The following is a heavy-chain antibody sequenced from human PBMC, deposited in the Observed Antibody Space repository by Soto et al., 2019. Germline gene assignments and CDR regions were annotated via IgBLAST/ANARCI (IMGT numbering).Heavy chain of an antibody. CDR2: ISGSGGTT. CDR3: AGGVDEPYCSSTSCYELYYYYYMDV. CDR1: GFTFSTFA. Sequence: PGGSLRLSCAASGFTFSTFAMSWVRQAPGKGLEWVSAISGSGGTTYYADSVKGRFTISRDNSKNTLYLQMNSLRAEDTAVYYCAGGVDEPYCSSTSCYELYYYYYMDVWGKGTTVTVSS. V-gene: IGHV3-23*01. D-gene: IGHD2-2*01. J-gene: IGHJ6*03.